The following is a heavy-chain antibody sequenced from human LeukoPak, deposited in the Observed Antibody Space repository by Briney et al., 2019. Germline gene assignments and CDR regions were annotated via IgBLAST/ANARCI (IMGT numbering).Heavy chain of an antibody. Sequence: SETLSLTCTVSGGSISSYYWSWIRQPPGKGLEWIGYIYYSGSTNYNPSLKSRVTISVDTSKNQFSLKLSSVTAADTALYYCARSSDTAMAALDYWGQGTLVTVSS. J-gene: IGHJ4*02. V-gene: IGHV4-59*01. CDR2: IYYSGST. CDR3: ARSSDTAMAALDY. D-gene: IGHD5-18*01. CDR1: GGSISSYY.